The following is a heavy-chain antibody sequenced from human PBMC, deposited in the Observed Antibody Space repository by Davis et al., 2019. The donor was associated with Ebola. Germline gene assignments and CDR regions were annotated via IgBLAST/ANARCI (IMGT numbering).Heavy chain of an antibody. Sequence: GESLKISCAASAFTFSSYGMHWVRQAPGKGLEWVALIRYDGSNKYYADSVKGRFTISRDNSKNTLYLQMNSLRTEDTAVYYCAKDLQGSTYYYYYYMDVWGKGTTVTVSS. J-gene: IGHJ6*03. CDR2: IRYDGSNK. CDR1: AFTFSSYG. V-gene: IGHV3-30*02. CDR3: AKDLQGSTYYYYYYMDV.